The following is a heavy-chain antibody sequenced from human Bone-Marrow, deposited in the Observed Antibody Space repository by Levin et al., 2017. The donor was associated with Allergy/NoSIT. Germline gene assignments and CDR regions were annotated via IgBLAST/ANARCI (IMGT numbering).Heavy chain of an antibody. CDR1: GFTFSSYS. Sequence: SCAASGFTFSSYSMNWVRQAPGKGLEWVSYISSSSSTIYYADSVKGRFTIPRDNAKNSLYLQMNSLRAEDTAVYYCAGDTLDYYGSGSYFGFDYWGQGTLVTVSS. CDR3: AGDTLDYYGSGSYFGFDY. CDR2: ISSSSSTI. J-gene: IGHJ4*02. V-gene: IGHV3-48*01. D-gene: IGHD3-10*01.